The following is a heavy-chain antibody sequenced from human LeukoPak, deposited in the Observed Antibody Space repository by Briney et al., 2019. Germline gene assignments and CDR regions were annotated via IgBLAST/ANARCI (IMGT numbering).Heavy chain of an antibody. CDR1: GFTFSSYW. CDR2: INSDGSGT. Sequence: PGGSLRLSCAASGFTFSSYWMHWVRQAPGKGLVWVSRINSDGSGTSYADSVKGRFTISRDNAKNTLYLQMNSLRAEDTAVYFCARGSMGAWTDYWGQGTLATVSS. V-gene: IGHV3-74*01. J-gene: IGHJ4*02. CDR3: ARGSMGAWTDY. D-gene: IGHD1-26*01.